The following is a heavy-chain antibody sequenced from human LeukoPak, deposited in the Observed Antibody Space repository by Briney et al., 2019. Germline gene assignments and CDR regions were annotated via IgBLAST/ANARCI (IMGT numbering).Heavy chain of an antibody. V-gene: IGHV3-15*01. CDR1: GFTFSNAW. J-gene: IGHJ4*02. CDR3: TRYRSSTDVAD. CDR2: VRGKADGGTI. Sequence: KAGGSLRLSCKASGFTFSNAWMSWVRQGRVKGLEWLGRVRGKADGGTIEYVAPVKGRFTISRDDSKNTLFLQMSSLAAEDTAVYFYTRYRSSTDVADWGQGTLVTVSS. D-gene: IGHD3-16*02.